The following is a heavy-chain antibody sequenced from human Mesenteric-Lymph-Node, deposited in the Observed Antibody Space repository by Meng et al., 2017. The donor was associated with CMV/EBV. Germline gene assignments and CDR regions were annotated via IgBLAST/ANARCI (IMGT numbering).Heavy chain of an antibody. CDR1: GFTFSSYW. CDR2: INSDGSST. Sequence: GESLKISCAASGFTFSSYWMHWVRQAPGKGLVRVSRINSDGSSTSYADSVKGRFTISRDNAKNTLYLQMNSLRAEDTAVYYCARSKYFDYWGQGTLVTVSS. J-gene: IGHJ4*02. CDR3: ARSKYFDY. V-gene: IGHV3-74*01.